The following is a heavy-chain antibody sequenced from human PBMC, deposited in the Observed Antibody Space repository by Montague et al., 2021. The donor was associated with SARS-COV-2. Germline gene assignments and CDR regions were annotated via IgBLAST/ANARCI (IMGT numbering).Heavy chain of an antibody. Sequence: SETLSLTCTVSGGSISSYYWCWIRQPPGQGLDWIGYVYYSGSTNYNPSLTRRVTISVDASKNQFSLKLSSVTAADTAVSYCARGSGWVGNAFDIWGQGTMVTVSS. D-gene: IGHD6-19*01. V-gene: IGHV4-59*01. CDR3: ARGSGWVGNAFDI. J-gene: IGHJ3*02. CDR1: GGSISSYY. CDR2: VYYSGST.